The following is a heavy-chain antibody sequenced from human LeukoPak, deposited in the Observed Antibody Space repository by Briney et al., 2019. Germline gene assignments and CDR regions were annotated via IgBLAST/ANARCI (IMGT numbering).Heavy chain of an antibody. D-gene: IGHD1-1*01. Sequence: PGGSLRLSCASSGFIFRFYGMHWARQAPGKGLEWVAFIRSDGSNKYYADSVKGRFTISRDNSKNTLYLQMNSLRAEDTAVYYCAKEGDWNDVTLMDVWGKGTTVTISS. CDR1: GFIFRFYG. CDR3: AKEGDWNDVTLMDV. J-gene: IGHJ6*03. V-gene: IGHV3-30*02. CDR2: IRSDGSNK.